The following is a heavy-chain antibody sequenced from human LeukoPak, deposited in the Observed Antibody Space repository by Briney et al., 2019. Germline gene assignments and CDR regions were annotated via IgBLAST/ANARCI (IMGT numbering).Heavy chain of an antibody. V-gene: IGHV4-39*07. D-gene: IGHD6-19*01. Sequence: SETLSLTCTVSGGSISSSSYYWGWIRQPPGKGLEWIGSIYYSGSTYYNPSLKSRVTISVDTSKNQFSLKLSSVTAADTAVYYCARGREQWLVDAFDIWGQGTMVTVSS. CDR3: ARGREQWLVDAFDI. CDR2: IYYSGST. CDR1: GGSISSSSYY. J-gene: IGHJ3*02.